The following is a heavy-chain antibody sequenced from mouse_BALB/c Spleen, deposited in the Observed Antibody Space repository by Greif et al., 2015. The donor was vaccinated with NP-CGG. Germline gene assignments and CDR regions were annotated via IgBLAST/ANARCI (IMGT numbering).Heavy chain of an antibody. Sequence: VQLQQSGAELVRSGASVKLSCTASGFNIKDYYMHWVKQRPEQGLEWIGWIDPENGDTEYAPKFQGKATMTADTSSNTAYLQLSSLTSEDTAVYYCNANENFPITTVVATDAMDYWGQGTSVTVSS. D-gene: IGHD1-1*01. CDR3: NANENFPITTVVATDAMDY. CDR1: GFNIKDYY. CDR2: IDPENGDT. V-gene: IGHV14-4*02. J-gene: IGHJ4*01.